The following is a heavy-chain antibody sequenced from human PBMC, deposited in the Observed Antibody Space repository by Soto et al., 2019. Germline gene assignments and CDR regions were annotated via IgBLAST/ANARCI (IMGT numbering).Heavy chain of an antibody. CDR3: VRDPAFGAFDV. Sequence: SETLSLTCTVSDSPISNYYWGWFRQPPGLGLEWLGYIYYTGTTTYNPSLRSRVAISLDASKRQFSLNLRSVTADDTAVYYCVRDPAFGAFDVWGQGTMVTVSS. J-gene: IGHJ3*01. V-gene: IGHV4-59*12. CDR1: DSPISNYY. CDR2: IYYTGTT. D-gene: IGHD3-16*01.